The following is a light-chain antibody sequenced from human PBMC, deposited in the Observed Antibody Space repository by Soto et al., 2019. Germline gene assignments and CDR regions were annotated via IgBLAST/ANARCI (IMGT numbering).Light chain of an antibody. J-gene: IGLJ2*01. CDR3: QSYDSSLSRV. CDR2: GNS. Sequence: QSALTQPPSVSGAPGQRVTISCTGSSSNIGAGYDVHWYQQLPGTAPKLLIYGNSNRPSGVPDRFSGSKSGTSASLAITGLQAEDEADYYCQSYDSSLSRVFGGGTQLTAL. V-gene: IGLV1-40*01. CDR1: SSNIGAGYD.